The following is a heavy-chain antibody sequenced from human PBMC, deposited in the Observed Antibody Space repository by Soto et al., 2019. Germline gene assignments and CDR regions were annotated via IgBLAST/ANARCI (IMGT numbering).Heavy chain of an antibody. CDR2: INHRGRT. Sequence: PSETLSLTCAVYVGSFSGYYWTWIRQPPGKGLEWIGEINHRGRTKYNPSLKSRVTMSVDTSKNQFSLNLNSVTAADTAVYYCARGQDFWSGYPFDYWGQGILVTVSS. D-gene: IGHD3-3*01. V-gene: IGHV4-34*01. CDR3: ARGQDFWSGYPFDY. J-gene: IGHJ4*02. CDR1: VGSFSGYY.